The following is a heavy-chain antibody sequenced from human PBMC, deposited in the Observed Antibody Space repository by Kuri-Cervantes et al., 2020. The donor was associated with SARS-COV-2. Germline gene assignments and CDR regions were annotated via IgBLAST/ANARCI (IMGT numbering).Heavy chain of an antibody. J-gene: IGHJ4*02. Sequence: GGSLRLSCAASGFTFSSYWMSWVRQAPGKGLEWVANIKQDGSEKHYVDSAEGRFTISRDNAKNSLYLQMNSLRAEDTAVYYCARDTHNWNCLNDYWGQGTLVTVSS. CDR1: GFTFSSYW. CDR2: IKQDGSEK. CDR3: ARDTHNWNCLNDY. V-gene: IGHV3-7*05. D-gene: IGHD1-7*01.